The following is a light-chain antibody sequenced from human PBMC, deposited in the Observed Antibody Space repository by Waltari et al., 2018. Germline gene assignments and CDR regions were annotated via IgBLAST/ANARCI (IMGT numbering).Light chain of an antibody. CDR1: QSVSSY. J-gene: IGKJ3*01. V-gene: IGKV3-11*01. CDR2: DAS. Sequence: EIVLTQSPATLSLSPGERATLSGRASQSVSSYLAWYQQKPGQAPRRLIYDASSRATGSLARFSGSGSGTDFTLTISSLEPEDFAVDYCQQRSNWPTFGPGTKVDSK. CDR3: QQRSNWPT.